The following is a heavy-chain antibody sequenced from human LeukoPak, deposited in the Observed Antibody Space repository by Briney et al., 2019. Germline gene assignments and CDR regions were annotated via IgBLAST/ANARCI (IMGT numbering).Heavy chain of an antibody. Sequence: GRSLRLSCAASGFTFDDYAMHWGRQAPGKGLEWVSGISWNSGSIGYADSVKGRFTISRDNAKNSLYPQMNSLRAEDMALYYCAKGNYDFWSCVPYFDYWGQGSLVTVSS. D-gene: IGHD3-3*01. CDR1: GFTFDDYA. CDR2: ISWNSGSI. J-gene: IGHJ4*02. V-gene: IGHV3-9*03. CDR3: AKGNYDFWSCVPYFDY.